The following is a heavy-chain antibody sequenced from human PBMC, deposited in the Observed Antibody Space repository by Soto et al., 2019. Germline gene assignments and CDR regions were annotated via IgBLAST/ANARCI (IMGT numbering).Heavy chain of an antibody. CDR1: GFTFSSFE. D-gene: IGHD6-6*01. CDR2: IGRSGETI. J-gene: IGHJ4*02. V-gene: IGHV3-48*03. Sequence: GGSLRLSCVGSGFTFSSFEMNWVRQTPGKGLEWLSYIGRSGETIYYADSVKGRFTISRDNAKSSLFLQMNGLRDEDTGIYYCARDSRGGAARRPTFYYWGRATRVTVSS. CDR3: ARDSRGGAARRPTFYY.